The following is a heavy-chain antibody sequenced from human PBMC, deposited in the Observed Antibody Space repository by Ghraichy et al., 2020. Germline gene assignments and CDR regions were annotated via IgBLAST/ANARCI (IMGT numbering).Heavy chain of an antibody. CDR2: ISSSSSTI. CDR3: ARDLWYNWNPVHGKYNWFDP. Sequence: GGSLRLSCAASGFTFSSYSMNWVRQAPGKGLEWVSYISSSSSTIYYADSVKGRFTISRDNAKNSLYLQMNSLRDEDTAVYYCARDLWYNWNPVHGKYNWFDPWGQGTLVTVSS. V-gene: IGHV3-48*02. CDR1: GFTFSSYS. D-gene: IGHD1-20*01. J-gene: IGHJ5*02.